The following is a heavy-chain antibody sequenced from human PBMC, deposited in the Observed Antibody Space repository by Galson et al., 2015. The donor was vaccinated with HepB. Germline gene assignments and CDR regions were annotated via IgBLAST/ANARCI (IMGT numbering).Heavy chain of an antibody. CDR2: ISYDGSNK. CDR3: ARAVEGYCSTTSCYAPGDV. CDR1: GFTFSSYA. J-gene: IGHJ6*04. Sequence: SLRLSCAASGFTFSSYAMHWVRQAPGKGLEWVAVISYDGSNKYYADSVRGRFTISRDNSKNTLNLQMNSLRPEDTAVYHCARAVEGYCSTTSCYAPGDVWGKGTTVTVSS. V-gene: IGHV3-30-3*01. D-gene: IGHD2-2*01.